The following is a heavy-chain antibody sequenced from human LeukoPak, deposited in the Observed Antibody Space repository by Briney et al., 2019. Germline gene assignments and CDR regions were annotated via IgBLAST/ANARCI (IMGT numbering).Heavy chain of an antibody. CDR3: AREGMVVGADFDY. J-gene: IGHJ4*02. D-gene: IGHD2-15*01. CDR2: ISRSGSTI. V-gene: IGHV3-48*03. CDR1: GFTFGNYE. Sequence: GGSLRLSCAASGFTFGNYEMNWVRQAPGKGLEWVSHISRSGSTINYAESVKGRFTISRDNAKNSVYLQMNSLRAEDTAVYYCAREGMVVGADFDYWGQGTRVTVSS.